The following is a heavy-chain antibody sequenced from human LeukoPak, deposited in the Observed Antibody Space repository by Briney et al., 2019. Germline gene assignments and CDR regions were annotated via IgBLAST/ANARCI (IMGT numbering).Heavy chain of an antibody. V-gene: IGHV3-23*01. CDR2: ISASGSAT. CDR1: GFIFSNYG. J-gene: IGHJ4*02. CDR3: ARVRTTDDY. Sequence: GGSLRLSCAASGFIFSNYGMNWVRQAPGKGLEWVAAISASGSATSYADSVKGRFTISRDNSKNTLYLQMNSLRAEDTAVYYCARVRTTDDYWGQGTLVTVSS. D-gene: IGHD1-7*01.